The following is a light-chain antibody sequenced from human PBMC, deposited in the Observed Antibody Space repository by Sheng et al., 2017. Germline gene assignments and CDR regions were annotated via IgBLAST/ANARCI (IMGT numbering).Light chain of an antibody. V-gene: IGKV1-39*01. CDR2: AAS. CDR3: QQSYSTLT. Sequence: DIQMTQSPSTLSASVGDRVTITCRASQGMSSYLAWYQQKPGKAPKLLIYAASTLQSGVPSRFSGSGSGTDFTLTISSLQPEDFATYYCQQSYSTLTFGGGTKVEIK. CDR1: QGMSSY. J-gene: IGKJ4*01.